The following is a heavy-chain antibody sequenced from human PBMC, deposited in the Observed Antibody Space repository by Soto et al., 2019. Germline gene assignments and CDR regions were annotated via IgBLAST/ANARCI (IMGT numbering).Heavy chain of an antibody. D-gene: IGHD6-19*01. J-gene: IGHJ6*02. V-gene: IGHV1-69*12. CDR3: ARGELGSGWYEYYYGMDV. Sequence: QVQLVQSGAEVKKPGSSVKVSCKASGGTFSSYAISWVRQAPGQGLEWMGGIIPIYGTANYAQKFQGRVTITAGESTSTAYMELSRLRSEDTAVYYCARGELGSGWYEYYYGMDVWGQGTTVTVSS. CDR1: GGTFSSYA. CDR2: IIPIYGTA.